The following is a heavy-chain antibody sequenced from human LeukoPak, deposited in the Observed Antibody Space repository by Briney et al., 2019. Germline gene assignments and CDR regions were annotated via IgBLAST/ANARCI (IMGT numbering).Heavy chain of an antibody. CDR1: GGSFSGYY. CDR3: ARASHTDYYYYYYMDV. CDR2: INHSGST. V-gene: IGHV4-34*01. Sequence: SETLSLTCAVYGGSFSGYYWSWIRQPPGKGLEWIGEINHSGSTNYNPSLKSRVTISVDTSKNQFSLELSSVTAADTAVYYCARASHTDYYYYYYMDVWGKGTTVTISS. J-gene: IGHJ6*03. D-gene: IGHD2-8*02.